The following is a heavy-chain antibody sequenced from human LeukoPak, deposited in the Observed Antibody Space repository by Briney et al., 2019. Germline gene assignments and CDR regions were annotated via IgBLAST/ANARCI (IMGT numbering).Heavy chain of an antibody. J-gene: IGHJ4*02. CDR1: GFTFSSYV. V-gene: IGHV3-48*02. Sequence: GGSLRPSCAASGFTFSSYVMSWVGQAPGKGLEWVSYINHNAETIYYADSVKGRFTISRDNAKNVLYLQMNRLRDGDTAVYFCARDSDWAFDNRGQGTLVTVSS. CDR2: INHNAETI. D-gene: IGHD2-21*02. CDR3: ARDSDWAFDN.